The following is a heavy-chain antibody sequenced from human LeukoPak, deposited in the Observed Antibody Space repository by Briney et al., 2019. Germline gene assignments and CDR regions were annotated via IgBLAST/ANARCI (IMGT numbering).Heavy chain of an antibody. CDR2: IYHSGST. J-gene: IGHJ4*02. CDR1: DYSISSGYY. D-gene: IGHD6-19*01. V-gene: IGHV4-38-2*02. Sequence: SETLSLTCAVSDYSISSGYYWGGSRQPQGKGLEWVGSIYHSGSTYYNPSLKSRVTISVDTSKNQFSLKLYSVAAADSAVYYCAGDRTAVAGTGYWGQGTLVTVSS. CDR3: AGDRTAVAGTGY.